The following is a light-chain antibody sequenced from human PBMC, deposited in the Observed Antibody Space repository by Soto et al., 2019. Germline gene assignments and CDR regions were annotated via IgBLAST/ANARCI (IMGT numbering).Light chain of an antibody. J-gene: IGKJ4*01. CDR3: QQYNDWPPWLT. CDR1: QSVSTY. V-gene: IGKV3-15*01. Sequence: EIVMTQSPATLSVSPGERATLSCRASQSVSTYLAWYQQKPDQAPRLLIYGASTRAAGIPARFSGSGSGTEFTLTISSLQSEDFAVYYCQQYNDWPPWLTFGGGTKVEIK. CDR2: GAS.